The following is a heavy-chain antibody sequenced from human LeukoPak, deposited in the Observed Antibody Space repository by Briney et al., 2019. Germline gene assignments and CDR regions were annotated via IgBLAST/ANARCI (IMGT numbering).Heavy chain of an antibody. CDR2: INHSGST. D-gene: IGHD3-3*01. CDR3: ARGFPPELSTIFGGNWFDP. V-gene: IGHV4-34*01. J-gene: IGHJ5*02. CDR1: GGSFSGYY. Sequence: SETLSLTCAVYGGSFSGYYWSWIRQPPGKGLEWIGEINHSGSTNYNPSLKSRVTISVDTSKNQFSLKLSSVTAADTAVYYCARGFPPELSTIFGGNWFDPWGQGTLVTVSS.